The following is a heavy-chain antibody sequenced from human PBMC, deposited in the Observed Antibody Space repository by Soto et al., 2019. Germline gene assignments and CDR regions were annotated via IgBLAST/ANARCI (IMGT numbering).Heavy chain of an antibody. D-gene: IGHD3-22*01. J-gene: IGHJ4*02. V-gene: IGHV5-51*01. Sequence: PVMSLKISCKDSRYSFTNRWIAWVRQMPGKGLELMGIINPDDSDTRYSPSFQGQVTISAYKSFSTAYLQWSRLKASYTSIYYCASPDSTGYSVYWGQGTLLEVSS. CDR1: RYSFTNRW. CDR3: ASPDSTGYSVY. CDR2: INPDDSDT.